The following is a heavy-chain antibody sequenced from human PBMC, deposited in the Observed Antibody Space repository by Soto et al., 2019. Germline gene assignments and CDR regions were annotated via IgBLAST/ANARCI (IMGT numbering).Heavy chain of an antibody. CDR3: ARGGRSWYSSGWSFDY. J-gene: IGHJ4*02. CDR2: INSDGSST. D-gene: IGHD6-19*01. V-gene: IGHV3-74*01. CDR1: GFTFSSYW. Sequence: GGSLRLSCAASGFTFSSYWMHGVRQAPGKGLVWVSRINSDGSSTSYADSVKGRFTISRDSAKNTLYLQMNSLRAEDTAVYYCARGGRSWYSSGWSFDYWGQGTLVTVSS.